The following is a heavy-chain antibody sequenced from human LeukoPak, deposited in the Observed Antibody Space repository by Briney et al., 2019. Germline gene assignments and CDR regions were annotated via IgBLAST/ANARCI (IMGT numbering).Heavy chain of an antibody. V-gene: IGHV3-11*01. D-gene: IGHD1-7*01. Sequence: GGSLRLYCAASGFTFSDYYMTWIRQAPGKGLEWVSYISSSGSTIYYADSVKGRFTISRDNAKNSLYLQMNSLRAEDTAVYYCARDGRVGTTADAFDIWGQGTMVTVSS. J-gene: IGHJ3*02. CDR3: ARDGRVGTTADAFDI. CDR2: ISSSGSTI. CDR1: GFTFSDYY.